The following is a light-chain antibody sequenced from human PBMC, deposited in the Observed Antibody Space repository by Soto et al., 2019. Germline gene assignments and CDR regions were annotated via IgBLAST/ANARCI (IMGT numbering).Light chain of an antibody. CDR3: SSYTSSSTL. V-gene: IGLV1-40*01. CDR2: GTT. Sequence: QSVLTQPPSVSGAPGQRVTISCTGSSSNIGAGYDVHWYQQLPGTAPKLVIYGTTNRPSGVPDRFSGSKSGTSASLAITGLQAEDEADYYCSSYTSSSTLFGTGTKVPVL. J-gene: IGLJ1*01. CDR1: SSNIGAGYD.